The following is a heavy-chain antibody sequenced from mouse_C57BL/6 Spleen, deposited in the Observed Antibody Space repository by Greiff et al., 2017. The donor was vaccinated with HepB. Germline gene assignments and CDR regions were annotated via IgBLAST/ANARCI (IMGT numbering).Heavy chain of an antibody. CDR1: GFTFTDYY. CDR2: IRNKANGYTT. D-gene: IGHD2-1*01. V-gene: IGHV7-3*01. CDR3: ASDGNYGYAMDY. Sequence: EVQLVESGGGLVQPGGSLSLSCAASGFTFTDYYMSWVRQPPGKALEWLGFIRNKANGYTTEYSASVKGRFTISRDNSQSILYLQMNALRAEDSATYYCASDGNYGYAMDYWGQGTSVTVSS. J-gene: IGHJ4*01.